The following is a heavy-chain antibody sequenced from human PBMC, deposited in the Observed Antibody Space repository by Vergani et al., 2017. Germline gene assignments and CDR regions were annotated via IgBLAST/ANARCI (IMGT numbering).Heavy chain of an antibody. Sequence: QVQLVESGGGVVQPGRSLRLSCAASGFTFSSYAMHWVRQAPGKGLEWVAVISHDGSNKYYADSVKGRFTISRDNSKNTLYLQMNSLRAEDTAVYYCARVRRGVVPAAPSAFDIWGQGTMVTVSS. V-gene: IGHV3-30*04. J-gene: IGHJ3*02. D-gene: IGHD2-2*01. CDR2: ISHDGSNK. CDR3: ARVRRGVVPAAPSAFDI. CDR1: GFTFSSYA.